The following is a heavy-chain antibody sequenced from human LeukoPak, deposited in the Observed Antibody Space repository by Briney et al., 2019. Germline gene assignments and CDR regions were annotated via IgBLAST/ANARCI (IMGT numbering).Heavy chain of an antibody. CDR2: ISFDGNHK. CDR3: ARRRSPGVQLDGFDI. CDR1: GFTFSSYA. Sequence: GGSLRLSCAASGFTFSSYAMHWVRQAPGKGLEWVAIISFDGNHKYFTDSVKGRFTISRDNAENTLDLQMNSLRPEDTAVYYCARRRSPGVQLDGFDIWGQGTMVTVSS. D-gene: IGHD6-6*01. V-gene: IGHV3-30*04. J-gene: IGHJ3*02.